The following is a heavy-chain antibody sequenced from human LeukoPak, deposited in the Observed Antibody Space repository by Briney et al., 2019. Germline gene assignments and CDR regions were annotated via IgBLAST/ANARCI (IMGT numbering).Heavy chain of an antibody. CDR1: GFTFDDYA. D-gene: IGHD1-1*01. J-gene: IGHJ4*02. CDR2: ISWDGGST. V-gene: IGHV3-43D*03. CDR3: ANDISRDEATAFDY. Sequence: GGSLRLSCAASGFTFDDYAMHWVRQAPGKGLEWVSLISWDGGSTYYADSVKGRFTISRDNSKNSLYLQMNSLRSEDTALYYCANDISRDEATAFDYGGQGTLVTVSS.